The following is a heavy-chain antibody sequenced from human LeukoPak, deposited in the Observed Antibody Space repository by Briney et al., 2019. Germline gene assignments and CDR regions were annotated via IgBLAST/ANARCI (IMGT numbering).Heavy chain of an antibody. J-gene: IGHJ4*02. Sequence: ASVKVSCKASGYSFTSNYIHWVRQAPGQGLEWMGMIYPRDGSTSYAQKFQGRVTVTRDTSTSTVHMELSGLRSEDTAVYYCARDQEAFDYWGQGTLVTVSA. CDR3: ARDQEAFDY. CDR2: IYPRDGST. V-gene: IGHV1-46*01. CDR1: GYSFTSNY.